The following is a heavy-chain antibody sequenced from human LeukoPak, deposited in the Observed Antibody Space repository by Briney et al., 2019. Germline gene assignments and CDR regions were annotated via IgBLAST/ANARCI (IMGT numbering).Heavy chain of an antibody. CDR3: ARGAATYYYDSSGYPQVGPPNPFDY. D-gene: IGHD3-22*01. CDR1: GGTFSSYA. Sequence: ASVKVSCKASGGTFSSYAISWVRQAPGQGLEWMGGIIPIFGTANYAQKFQGRVTITTDESTSTAYMELSSLRSEDTAVYYCARGAATYYYDSSGYPQVGPPNPFDYWGQGTLVTVSS. CDR2: IIPIFGTA. J-gene: IGHJ4*02. V-gene: IGHV1-69*05.